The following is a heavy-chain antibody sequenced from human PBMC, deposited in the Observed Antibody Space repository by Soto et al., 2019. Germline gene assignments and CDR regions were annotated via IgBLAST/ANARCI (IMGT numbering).Heavy chain of an antibody. V-gene: IGHV5-51*01. Sequence: HGESLKISCRTSGYKFTSSWIAWVRQMPGKGLEWMGIIFPSDSDTRYSPSFQGQVTISAYRSTSNVFLQWASLKASDTAVYFCARKDKSGYFNWFDPWGQGTLVTVSS. J-gene: IGHJ5*02. CDR2: IFPSDSDT. CDR3: ARKDKSGYFNWFDP. D-gene: IGHD3-22*01. CDR1: GYKFTSSW.